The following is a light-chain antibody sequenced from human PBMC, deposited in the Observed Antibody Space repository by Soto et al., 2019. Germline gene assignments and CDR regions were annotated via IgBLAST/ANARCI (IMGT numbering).Light chain of an antibody. J-gene: IGKJ5*01. CDR2: AAS. Sequence: DVQMTQSPSSLSASVGDRVTVTCRASQNIGNSLNWYQQKPGKAPKLLIYAASTLQTGVPSRFSGSKSGTDFSLTITSLQPEDFATYYCQQLNSFPITFGQGTRLEIK. CDR3: QQLNSFPIT. V-gene: IGKV1-39*01. CDR1: QNIGNS.